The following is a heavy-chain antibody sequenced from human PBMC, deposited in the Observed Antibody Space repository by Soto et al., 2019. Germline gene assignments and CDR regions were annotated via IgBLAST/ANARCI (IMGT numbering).Heavy chain of an antibody. CDR1: GYTFTSYA. CDR3: ASSWGSSDAFDI. J-gene: IGHJ3*02. Sequence: QVQLVQSGAEVKKPGASVKVSCKASGYTFTSYAMHWVRQAPGKRLEWMGWINAGNGKTKYSQKLQGRVTITRDTSASTAYMELSILRSEDTAVYYCASSWGSSDAFDIWGQGTMVTVSS. V-gene: IGHV1-3*01. D-gene: IGHD3-16*01. CDR2: INAGNGKT.